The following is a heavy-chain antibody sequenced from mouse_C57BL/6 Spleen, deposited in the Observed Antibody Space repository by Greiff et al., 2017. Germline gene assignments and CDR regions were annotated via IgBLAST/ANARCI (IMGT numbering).Heavy chain of an antibody. J-gene: IGHJ4*01. Sequence: QVQLQQPGAELVKPGASVKLSCKASGYTFTSYWMHWVKQRPGRGLEWIGGIDPNSGGTKNNEKFKSKATLTVDKPSSTAYMQLSSLTSEDSAVYYCARLTRFYAMDGWGQGTTVTVAS. CDR3: ARLTRFYAMDG. V-gene: IGHV1-72*01. CDR2: IDPNSGGT. D-gene: IGHD1-3*01. CDR1: GYTFTSYW.